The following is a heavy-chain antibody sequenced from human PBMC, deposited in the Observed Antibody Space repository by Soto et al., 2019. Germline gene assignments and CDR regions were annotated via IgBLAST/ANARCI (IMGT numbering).Heavy chain of an antibody. V-gene: IGHV3-48*02. J-gene: IGHJ3*02. CDR3: VRDRGLVLRYIDYLLGFDAFDI. CDR2: ISRSSSKI. D-gene: IGHD3-9*01. CDR1: GFTFSSYN. Sequence: PGGSLRLSXAASGFTFSSYNMNWVRQAPGKGLEWISYISRSSSKIYYADSVKGRFTVSRDNAKRSLFLQMNSLGHEDTALYYCVRDRGLVLRYIDYLLGFDAFDIWGQGTMVTVS.